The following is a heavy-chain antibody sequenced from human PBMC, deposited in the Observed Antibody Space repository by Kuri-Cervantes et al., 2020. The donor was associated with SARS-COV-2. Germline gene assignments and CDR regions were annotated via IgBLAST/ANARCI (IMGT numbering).Heavy chain of an antibody. V-gene: IGHV1-8*01. D-gene: IGHD6-13*01. CDR2: MNPNSGNT. J-gene: IGHJ4*02. CDR3: ARAPRIGQQLVRRYYFDY. Sequence: ASVKVSCKASGYTFTSYDINWVRQATGQGLEWMGWMNPNSGNTGYAQQFQGRVTMTRNTSISTAYMELSSLRSEDTAVYYCARAPRIGQQLVRRYYFDYWGQGTLVTVSS. CDR1: GYTFTSYD.